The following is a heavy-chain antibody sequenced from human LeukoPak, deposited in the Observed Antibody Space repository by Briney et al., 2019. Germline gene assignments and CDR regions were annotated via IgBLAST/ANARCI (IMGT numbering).Heavy chain of an antibody. V-gene: IGHV3-64*01. J-gene: IGHJ4*02. CDR1: GFSFSNYA. D-gene: IGHD3-10*01. CDR2: ISSNGGST. Sequence: PGGSLRLPCAASGFSFSNYAMHWVRQAPGKGLEYVSAISSNGGSTDYANSVKGRFTISRDNSKNTLYLQMGSLRAEDMAVYYCARGSSGGDYWGQGTLVTVSS. CDR3: ARGSSGGDY.